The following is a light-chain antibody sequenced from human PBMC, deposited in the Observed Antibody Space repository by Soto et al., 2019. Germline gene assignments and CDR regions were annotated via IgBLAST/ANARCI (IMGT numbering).Light chain of an antibody. V-gene: IGLV2-14*01. Sequence: QSALTQPASVSGSPGQSITISCTGTSRDVGAYNYVSWYQHHPGKAPKLLIYQVTYRPSGVSTRFAGSKSGNTASLTISGLQAEAEADYYRSSNTAKFTYVFGTGTKVTVL. CDR1: SRDVGAYNY. J-gene: IGLJ1*01. CDR3: SSNTAKFTYV. CDR2: QVT.